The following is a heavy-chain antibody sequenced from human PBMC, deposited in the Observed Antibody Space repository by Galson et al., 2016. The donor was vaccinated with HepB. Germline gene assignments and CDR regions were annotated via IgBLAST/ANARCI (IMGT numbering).Heavy chain of an antibody. CDR2: IMPIFGTA. D-gene: IGHD5-24*01. Sequence: SVKVSCKASGGTFSSNAISWVRQAPGQGLEWMGGIMPIFGTAKYAQKFQGRVTITADESTSTVYMELSSLRSEDTAMYYCARGRDGYDSEVADNVFDIWGQGTMVTVSS. CDR1: GGTFSSNA. CDR3: ARGRDGYDSEVADNVFDI. V-gene: IGHV1-69*13. J-gene: IGHJ3*02.